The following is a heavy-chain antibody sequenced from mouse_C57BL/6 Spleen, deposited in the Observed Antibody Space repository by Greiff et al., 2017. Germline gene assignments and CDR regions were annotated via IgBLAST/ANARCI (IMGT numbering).Heavy chain of an antibody. J-gene: IGHJ3*01. V-gene: IGHV3-6*01. CDR3: ARERYYGSSYSFAY. D-gene: IGHD1-1*01. CDR1: GYSITSGYY. Sequence: EVKLQESGPGLVKPSQSLSLTCSVTGYSITSGYYWNWIRQFPGNKLEWMGYISYDGSNNYNPSLKNRISITRDTSKNQFFLKLNSVTTEDTATYYCARERYYGSSYSFAYWGQGTLVTVSA. CDR2: ISYDGSN.